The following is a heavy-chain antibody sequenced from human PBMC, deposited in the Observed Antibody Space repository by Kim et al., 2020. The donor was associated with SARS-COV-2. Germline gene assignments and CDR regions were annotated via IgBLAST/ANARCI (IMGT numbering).Heavy chain of an antibody. Sequence: SETLSLTCTVSGGSISSGGYYWSWIRQHPGKGLEWIGYIYYSGSTYYNPSLKSRVTISVDTSKNQFSLKLSSVTAADTAVYYCARDSGQSSSSWYRGDWFDPWGQGTLVTVSS. D-gene: IGHD6-13*01. J-gene: IGHJ5*02. CDR3: ARDSGQSSSSWYRGDWFDP. CDR2: IYYSGST. CDR1: GGSISSGGYY. V-gene: IGHV4-31*03.